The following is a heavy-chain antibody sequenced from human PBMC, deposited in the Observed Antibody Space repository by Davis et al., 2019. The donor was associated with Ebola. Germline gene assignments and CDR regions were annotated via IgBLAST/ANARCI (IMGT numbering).Heavy chain of an antibody. V-gene: IGHV3-21*01. Sequence: GESLKISCAASGFTFSNAWMSWVRQAPGKGLEWVSFISRSGNVIQYADSVRGRFSISRDNSKNSVYLQVNSLRAEDTAVYFCGSKPKGDNCVHDDCYYVYRGQGTLVTVSS. J-gene: IGHJ4*02. CDR1: GFTFSNAW. CDR3: GSKPKGDNCVHDDCYYVY. D-gene: IGHD2-21*01. CDR2: ISRSGNVI.